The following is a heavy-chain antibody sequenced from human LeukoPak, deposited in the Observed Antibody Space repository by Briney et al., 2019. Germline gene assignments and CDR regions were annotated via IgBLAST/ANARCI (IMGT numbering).Heavy chain of an antibody. D-gene: IGHD2-15*01. CDR2: VYPGGTT. Sequence: KSSQTLSLTCTVSGGSISSGTFYWSWIRQPAGKGLEWIGRVYPGGTTRYNPSLKSRVTISRDTSKNQFSLKLSSVTAADTAVYYCARDEVQVVPATLHYSYYMDVWGIGTTVTVSS. V-gene: IGHV4-61*02. CDR1: GGSISSGTFY. CDR3: ARDEVQVVPATLHYSYYMDV. J-gene: IGHJ6*03.